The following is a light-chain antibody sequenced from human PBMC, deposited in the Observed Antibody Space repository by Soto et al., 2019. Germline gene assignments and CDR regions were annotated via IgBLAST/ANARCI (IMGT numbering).Light chain of an antibody. CDR1: QSLVHSDGITY. CDR3: MPASQLRT. V-gene: IGKV2-24*01. Sequence: DDGRSQTPLSPPGNHGQPFSISCRSSQSLVHSDGITYLSWVQQRPGQPPRLLIYTISNRFSGVPDRFTGSGAGTDFTLKISRVEAEDVGVYYCMPASQLRTFGQETKVDIK. CDR2: TIS. J-gene: IGKJ1*01.